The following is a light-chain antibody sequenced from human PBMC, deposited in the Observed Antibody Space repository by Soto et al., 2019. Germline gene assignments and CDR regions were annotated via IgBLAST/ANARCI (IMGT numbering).Light chain of an antibody. CDR1: QSISSW. J-gene: IGKJ1*01. CDR2: KAS. Sequence: DIQMTQSPSTLSASVGDRVTITCRSSQSISSWLAWYQQKPGKAPSLLIYKASTLESGVPSRFSGSGSGTEFTLTISSLQPEDFGTYYCQQYDAYPWTFGQGTKVDIK. CDR3: QQYDAYPWT. V-gene: IGKV1-5*03.